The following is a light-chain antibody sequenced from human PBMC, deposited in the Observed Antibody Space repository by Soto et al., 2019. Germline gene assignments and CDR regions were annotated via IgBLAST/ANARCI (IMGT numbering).Light chain of an antibody. CDR1: QSVSSY. J-gene: IGKJ1*01. Sequence: EIVLTQSPATLSLSPGERATLSCRASQSVSSYLAWYQQKPGQAPRLLIYDASNRATGIPARFRGSGSGTDFTLPISSLEPEDFAVYYWQQRSNWPGTFGQGTKVEIK. V-gene: IGKV3-11*01. CDR2: DAS. CDR3: QQRSNWPGT.